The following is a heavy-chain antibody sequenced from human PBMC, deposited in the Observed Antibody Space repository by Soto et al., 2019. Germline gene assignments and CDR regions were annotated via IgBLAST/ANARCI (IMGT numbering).Heavy chain of an antibody. V-gene: IGHV3-21*01. Sequence: PGGSLRLSCAASGFTFSSYAMHWVRQAPGKGLEWVSSIRSNSSNKYYADSVKGRFTISRDNAKNSLYLQMNSLRAEDTAVYYCATVPGTYCSGGSCYSDAFDIWGQGTMVTVSS. CDR1: GFTFSSYA. CDR3: ATVPGTYCSGGSCYSDAFDI. J-gene: IGHJ3*02. CDR2: IRSNSSNK. D-gene: IGHD2-15*01.